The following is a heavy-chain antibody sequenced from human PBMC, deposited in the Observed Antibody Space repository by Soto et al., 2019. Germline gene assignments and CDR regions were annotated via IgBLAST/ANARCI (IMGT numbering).Heavy chain of an antibody. CDR1: GVSINSDY. CDR3: ARGLAVAANNWFDP. D-gene: IGHD6-19*01. CDR2: VYYTGST. V-gene: IGHV4-59*08. J-gene: IGHJ5*02. Sequence: SETLSLTCTVTGVSINSDYWSWIRQTPGKGLEWIGYVYYTGSTTYNPSLKSRVTISLDTSKNQFSLKLSSVTAADTAVYYCARGLAVAANNWFDPWGQGTLVTVSS.